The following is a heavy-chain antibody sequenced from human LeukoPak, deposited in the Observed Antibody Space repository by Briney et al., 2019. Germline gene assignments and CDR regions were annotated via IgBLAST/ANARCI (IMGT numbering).Heavy chain of an antibody. Sequence: PSETLSLTCTVSGGSISSGGYYWSWIRQHPGQGLEWIGYIYYSGSTYYNPSLKSRVTISVDTSKNQFSLKLSSVTAADTAVYYCASGAYYDFWSGYQAVDNWGQGTLVTVSS. D-gene: IGHD3-3*01. J-gene: IGHJ4*02. V-gene: IGHV4-31*03. CDR2: IYYSGST. CDR1: GGSISSGGYY. CDR3: ASGAYYDFWSGYQAVDN.